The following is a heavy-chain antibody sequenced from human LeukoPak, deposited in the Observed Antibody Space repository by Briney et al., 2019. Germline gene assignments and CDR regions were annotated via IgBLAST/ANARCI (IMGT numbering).Heavy chain of an antibody. V-gene: IGHV3-7*01. J-gene: IGHJ4*02. CDR1: GFTFTNYW. CDR3: ARWAGVTDY. CDR2: IKQDGSEE. D-gene: IGHD5-18*01. Sequence: GGSLRLSCAASGFTFTNYWMSWVRQAPGKGPEWVANIKQDGSEEYYADSVKGRFTISRDKGKNSLNLQMNSLRAEDTAVYYCARWAGVTDYWGQGTLVTVSS.